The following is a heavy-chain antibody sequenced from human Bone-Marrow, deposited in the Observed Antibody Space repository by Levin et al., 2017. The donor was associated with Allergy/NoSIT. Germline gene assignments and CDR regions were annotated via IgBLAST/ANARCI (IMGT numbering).Heavy chain of an antibody. Sequence: GGSLRLSCEASGFPFSEYWMQWVRQVPGKGLAWVSRINSDGSSTSYADSVKGRFTISRDNAKNTVYLQLNSLRAEDTALYYCARERGDIVTGSYYMDVWGKGTTVTVSS. D-gene: IGHD3-9*01. CDR2: INSDGSST. CDR1: GFPFSEYW. CDR3: ARERGDIVTGSYYMDV. J-gene: IGHJ6*03. V-gene: IGHV3-74*01.